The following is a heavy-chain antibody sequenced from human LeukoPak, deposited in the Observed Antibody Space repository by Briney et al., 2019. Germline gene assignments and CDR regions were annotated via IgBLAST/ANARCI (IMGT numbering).Heavy chain of an antibody. CDR2: ISGGGGNT. CDR3: AKVRGRSLSNYFHY. V-gene: IGHV3-23*01. CDR1: GFTFDSYA. Sequence: GGSLRLSCAASGFTFDSYAMSWVRQAPGKGLEWVSAISGGGGNTYYADSVKGRFTISRDTSNNTLYLQMNSLRAEDTAIYYCAKVRGRSLSNYFHYWGQGALVTVSS. D-gene: IGHD2-15*01. J-gene: IGHJ4*02.